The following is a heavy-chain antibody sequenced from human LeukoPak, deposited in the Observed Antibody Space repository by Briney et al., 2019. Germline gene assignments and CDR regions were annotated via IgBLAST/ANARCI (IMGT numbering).Heavy chain of an antibody. CDR2: IYHSGST. CDR1: GDSISSSNW. D-gene: IGHD6-13*01. V-gene: IGHV4-4*02. Sequence: SGTLSLTCAVSGDSISSSNWWSWVRQPPGKGLEWIGEIYHSGSTNYNPSLKSRVTMSLDKSKNQFSLNLTSVTAADTAVYYCARSAFLVTAPGLYYFDYWGQGTLVAVSS. CDR3: ARSAFLVTAPGLYYFDY. J-gene: IGHJ4*02.